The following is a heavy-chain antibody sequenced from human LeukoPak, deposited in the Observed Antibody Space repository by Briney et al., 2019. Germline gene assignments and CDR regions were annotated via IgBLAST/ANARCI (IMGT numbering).Heavy chain of an antibody. Sequence: SETLSLTCGVSGGSITNTNYWTWVRQPPGKGLEWIGEVNLQGSTNYNPSLMGRVAISVDTSENHISLQLTSVTAADTAVYYCAREEYSSSWYRVNAFDIWGQGTMVTVSS. CDR3: AREEYSSSWYRVNAFDI. V-gene: IGHV4-4*02. CDR2: VNLQGST. D-gene: IGHD6-13*01. CDR1: GGSITNTNY. J-gene: IGHJ3*02.